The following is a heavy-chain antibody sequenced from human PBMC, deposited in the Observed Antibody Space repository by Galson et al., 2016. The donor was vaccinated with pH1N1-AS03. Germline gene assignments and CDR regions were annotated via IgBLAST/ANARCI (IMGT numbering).Heavy chain of an antibody. CDR2: TKYNGAT. D-gene: IGHD1-26*01. V-gene: IGHV4-59*01. Sequence: LSLPCSVSPYSITHDYWHWIRQAPGSGPQWIGLTKYNGATHYNPSRHSRVTISIDTWNNHFSLKVYSVTSADAAVYYCGRGAGWETSEWGQGTLVTVSS. J-gene: IGHJ4*02. CDR3: GRGAGWETSE. CDR1: PYSITHDY.